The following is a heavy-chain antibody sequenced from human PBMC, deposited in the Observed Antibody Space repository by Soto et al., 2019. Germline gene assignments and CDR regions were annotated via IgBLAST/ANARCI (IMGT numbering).Heavy chain of an antibody. CDR2: INHSGST. J-gene: IGHJ6*02. CDR1: GGSFSGYY. D-gene: IGHD2-2*01. Sequence: QVQLQQWGAGLLKPSETLSLTCAVYGGSFSGYYWSWIRQPPGKGLEWIGQINHSGSTNYNPSLKKPVTQSVKTSQNPFSLKLGFVTGGDTAVYYCASSMGAMDVWGQGTTVTVSS. V-gene: IGHV4-34*01. CDR3: ASSMGAMDV.